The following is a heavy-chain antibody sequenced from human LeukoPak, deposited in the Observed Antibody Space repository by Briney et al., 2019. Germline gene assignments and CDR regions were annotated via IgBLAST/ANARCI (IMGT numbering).Heavy chain of an antibody. CDR1: GFTFSSYW. CDR2: INWNGGST. J-gene: IGHJ4*02. CDR3: ARYYDVDTAMARGPFDY. D-gene: IGHD5-18*01. V-gene: IGHV3-20*04. Sequence: GGSLRLSCAASGFTFSSYWMHWVRQAPGKGLVWVCGINWNGGSTGYADSVKGRFTISRDNAKNSLYLQMNSLRAEDTALYYCARYYDVDTAMARGPFDYWGQGTLVTVSS.